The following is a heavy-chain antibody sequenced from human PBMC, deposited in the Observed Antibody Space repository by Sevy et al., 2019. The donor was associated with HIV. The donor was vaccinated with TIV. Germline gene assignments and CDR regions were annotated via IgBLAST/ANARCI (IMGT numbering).Heavy chain of an antibody. J-gene: IGHJ6*03. CDR1: GYTFTSYG. CDR2: ISAYNGNT. V-gene: IGHV1-18*01. D-gene: IGHD6-19*01. CDR3: ARDLCSSGWCNYMDV. Sequence: ASVKVSCKASGYTFTSYGISWVRQAPGQGLEWMGWISAYNGNTNYAQKLQGRVTMTTDTSTSTAYMELRSLRSDDTAVYYCARDLCSSGWCNYMDVWGKGTTVTVSS.